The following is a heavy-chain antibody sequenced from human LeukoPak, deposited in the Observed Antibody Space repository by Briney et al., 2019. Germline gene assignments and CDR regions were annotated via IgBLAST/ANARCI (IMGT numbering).Heavy chain of an antibody. J-gene: IGHJ4*02. CDR1: DDSISSGFY. Sequence: PSETLSLTCTVSDDSISSGFYWGWIRQPPGMGLEWIGSIYHSGSTYYNPSLKSRVTISVDTSKNQFSLRLSSVTAADTAVYYCARDGLAVTDYWGQGTLVTVSS. D-gene: IGHD2-21*02. CDR2: IYHSGST. CDR3: ARDGLAVTDY. V-gene: IGHV4-38-2*02.